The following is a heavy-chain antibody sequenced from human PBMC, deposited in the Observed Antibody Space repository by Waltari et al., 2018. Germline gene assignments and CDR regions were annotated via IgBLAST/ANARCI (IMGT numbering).Heavy chain of an antibody. J-gene: IGHJ5*02. V-gene: IGHV3-30*18. CDR2: ISHDGSKK. D-gene: IGHD1-20*01. CDR3: AKAGGINWNPLDP. Sequence: QVQVVASGGGVVQSGRSLRLSCAPFGVSFNHYGIHWVRRTPGKGLEWVAVISHDGSKKYYADSVKGRFTISTDNSKNILYLQMDSLRPEDTAVYFCAKAGGINWNPLDPWGQGTLVTVSS. CDR1: GVSFNHYG.